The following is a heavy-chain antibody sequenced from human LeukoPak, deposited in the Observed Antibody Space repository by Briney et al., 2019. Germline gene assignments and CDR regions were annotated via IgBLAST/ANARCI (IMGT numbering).Heavy chain of an antibody. CDR2: IKEDGTET. J-gene: IGHJ4*02. CDR1: GSISSSNW. CDR3: AKEGRSLQTY. D-gene: IGHD5-24*01. Sequence: PSETLSLTCAVSGGSISSSNWWSWVRLAPGKGLEWVANIKEDGTETYYVDSVKGRFTISRDNAKNSLYLQMNSLRVEDMAVYYCAKEGRSLQTYWGQGTLVTVSS. V-gene: IGHV3-7*03.